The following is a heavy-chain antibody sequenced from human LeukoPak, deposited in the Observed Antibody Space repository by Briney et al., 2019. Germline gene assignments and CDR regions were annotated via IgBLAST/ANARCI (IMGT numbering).Heavy chain of an antibody. CDR1: GGSISSYY. Sequence: SETLSLTCTVSGGSISSYYWSWIRQPAGKGLEWIGRIYTSGSTNYNPSLKSRVTMSVDTSKNQFSLKLSSVTAADTAVYYCARDGYSSSWYGTQYYFDYWGQGTLVTVSS. J-gene: IGHJ4*02. CDR2: IYTSGST. CDR3: ARDGYSSSWYGTQYYFDY. D-gene: IGHD6-13*01. V-gene: IGHV4-4*07.